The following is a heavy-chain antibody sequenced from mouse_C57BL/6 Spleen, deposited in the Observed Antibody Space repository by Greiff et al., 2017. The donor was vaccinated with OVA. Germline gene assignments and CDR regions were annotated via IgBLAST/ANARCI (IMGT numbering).Heavy chain of an antibody. CDR1: GFTFSDYY. J-gene: IGHJ1*03. CDR3: ARNSPIYYDYDWYFDV. V-gene: IGHV5-16*01. Sequence: EVKLVESEGGLVQPGSSMKLSCTASGFTFSDYYMAWVRQVPEKGLEWVANINYDGSSTYYLDSLKSRFIISRDNAKNILYLQMSSLKSEDTATYYCARNSPIYYDYDWYFDVWGTGTTVTVSS. CDR2: INYDGSST. D-gene: IGHD2-4*01.